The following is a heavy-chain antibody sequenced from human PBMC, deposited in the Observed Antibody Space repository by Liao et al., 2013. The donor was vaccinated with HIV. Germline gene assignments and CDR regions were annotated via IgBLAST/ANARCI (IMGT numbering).Heavy chain of an antibody. D-gene: IGHD7-27*01. J-gene: IGHJ4*02. CDR3: ARVTWGSIYYFDS. V-gene: IGHV4-61*02. Sequence: QVQLQESGPGLVKPSQTLSLTCSVSGGSITRGSYYWNWIRHSPGRGLEWIGRIYTSGSTNYNPSLKTRVTISADTSNNQFSLKLSSVTAADTAVYYCARVTWGSIYYFDSWGQGILVTVSS. CDR2: IYTSGST. CDR1: GGSITRGSYY.